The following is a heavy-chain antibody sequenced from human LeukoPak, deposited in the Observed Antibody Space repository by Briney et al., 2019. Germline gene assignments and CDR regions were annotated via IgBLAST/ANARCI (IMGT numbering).Heavy chain of an antibody. CDR2: IYHSGST. D-gene: IGHD4-17*01. J-gene: IGHJ5*02. CDR3: ARGLGGAPTTVLS. CDR1: GYSISSGYY. Sequence: SETLSLTCTVSGYSISSGYYWGWIRQPPGKGLEWIGSIYHSGSTYYNPSLKSRVTISVDTSKNQFSLKLSSVTAADPAVYYCARGLGGAPTTVLSWGQGTLVTVSS. V-gene: IGHV4-38-2*02.